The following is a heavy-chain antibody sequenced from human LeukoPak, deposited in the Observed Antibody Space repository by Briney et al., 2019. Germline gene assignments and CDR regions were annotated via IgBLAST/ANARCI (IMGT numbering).Heavy chain of an antibody. Sequence: SETLSLTCTVSGYSISSGYYWGWIRQPPGKGLEWIGSIYHSGSTYYNPSLKSRVTISVDTSKNQFSLKLSSVTAADTAVYYCARAGFSYDLNGPFDYWGQGTLVAVSS. CDR1: GYSISSGYY. CDR2: IYHSGST. V-gene: IGHV4-38-2*02. CDR3: ARAGFSYDLNGPFDY. J-gene: IGHJ4*02. D-gene: IGHD3-3*01.